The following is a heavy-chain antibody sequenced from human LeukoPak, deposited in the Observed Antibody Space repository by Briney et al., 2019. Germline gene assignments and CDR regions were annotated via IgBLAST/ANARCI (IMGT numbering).Heavy chain of an antibody. D-gene: IGHD3-10*01. Sequence: GGSLRLAWAAAGFTVSSNYMSCVRQAPGEWLEWVSVIYSVGSTYYADSLKGRFTISRDNSKNTLYLQMNSLRAEDTAVYYCARTMVRGVIVPDYYFDYWGQGTMVTVSS. CDR2: IYSVGST. CDR1: GFTVSSNY. J-gene: IGHJ4*02. CDR3: ARTMVRGVIVPDYYFDY. V-gene: IGHV3-53*01.